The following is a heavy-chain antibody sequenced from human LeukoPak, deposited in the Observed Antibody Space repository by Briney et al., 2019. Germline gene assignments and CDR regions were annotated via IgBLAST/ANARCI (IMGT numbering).Heavy chain of an antibody. CDR3: ARLNVRALRFLEWLLTPNNWFDP. CDR2: IYPGDSDT. V-gene: IGHV5-51*01. CDR1: GYSFTNYW. Sequence: RGESLKISCKGSGYSFTNYWIDWVRQMPGKGLEWMGIIYPGDSDTRYSPSFQGQVTISADKSISTAYLQWSSLKASDTAMYYCARLNVRALRFLEWLLTPNNWFDPWGQGTLVTVSS. D-gene: IGHD3-3*01. J-gene: IGHJ5*02.